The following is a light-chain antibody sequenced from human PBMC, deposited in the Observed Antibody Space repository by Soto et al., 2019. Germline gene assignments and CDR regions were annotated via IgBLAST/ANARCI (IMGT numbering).Light chain of an antibody. CDR1: QDISNR. V-gene: IGKV1-16*01. CDR3: QQYKDYPLT. Sequence: DIQMTQSPSSLSASVGDRITITCRASQDISNRLVWFQQKQGKAPKSLIYAASNLQSGVPSTFSGSGYGTDFTLTTNSLQPEDFATYYCQQYKDYPLTFGGGTRVE. CDR2: AAS. J-gene: IGKJ4*01.